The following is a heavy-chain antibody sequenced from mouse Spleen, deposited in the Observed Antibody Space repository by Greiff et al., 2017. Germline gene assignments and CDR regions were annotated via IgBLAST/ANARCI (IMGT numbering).Heavy chain of an antibody. CDR2: FYPGSGSI. Sequence: QVQLQLSGAELVKPSASVKLSCTASGYSFTAYTIHLVKQRSGPGLEWIGWFYPGSGSIKYNEKFKDKATLTADKSSSTVYMELSRLTSEDSAVYFCARHEENYGAFAYWGQGTLVTVSA. D-gene: IGHD1-1*01. CDR1: GYSFTAYT. J-gene: IGHJ3*01. V-gene: IGHV1-62-2*01. CDR3: ARHEENYGAFAY.